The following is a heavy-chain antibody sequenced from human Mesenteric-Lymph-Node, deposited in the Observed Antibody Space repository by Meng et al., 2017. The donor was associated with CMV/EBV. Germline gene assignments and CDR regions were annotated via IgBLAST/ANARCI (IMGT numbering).Heavy chain of an antibody. CDR1: GFGFRGYT. J-gene: IGHJ6*02. D-gene: IGHD6-25*01. CDR2: ITTGGSTT. Sequence: GGSLRLSCTGSGFGFRGYTLGWVRQAPEKGLEWVSSITTGGSTTYYADSVRGRFTISRDNSKNMLYLQMNSLRAEDTAVYYCAKSLRLPSDGMDVWGQGTTVTVSS. CDR3: AKSLRLPSDGMDV. V-gene: IGHV3-23*01.